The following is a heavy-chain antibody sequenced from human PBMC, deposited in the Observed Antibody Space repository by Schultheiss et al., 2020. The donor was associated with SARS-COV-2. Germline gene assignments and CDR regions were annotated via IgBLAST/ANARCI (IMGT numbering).Heavy chain of an antibody. D-gene: IGHD6-13*01. CDR1: GGSISSYY. CDR3: ARLAGSYFDY. CDR2: IYHSGST. J-gene: IGHJ4*02. Sequence: SETLSLTCTVSGGSISSYYWSWVRQPPGKGLEWIGEIYHSGSTYYNPSLKSRVTISVDTSKNQFSLKLSSVTAADTAVYYCARLAGSYFDYWGQGTLVTVSS. V-gene: IGHV4-4*02.